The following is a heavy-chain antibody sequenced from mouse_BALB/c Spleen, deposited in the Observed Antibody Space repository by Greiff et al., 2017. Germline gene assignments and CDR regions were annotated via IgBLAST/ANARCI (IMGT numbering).Heavy chain of an antibody. J-gene: IGHJ3*01. CDR1: GYSFTSYW. CDR3: ARSIDDYDGVAY. V-gene: IGHV1S126*01. Sequence: VKLMESGPQLVRPGASVKISCKASGYSFTSYWMHWVKQRPGQGLEWIGMIDPSDSETRLNQKFKDKATLTVDKSSSTAYMQLSSPTSEDSAVYYCARSIDDYDGVAYWGQGTLVTVSA. CDR2: IDPSDSET. D-gene: IGHD2-4*01.